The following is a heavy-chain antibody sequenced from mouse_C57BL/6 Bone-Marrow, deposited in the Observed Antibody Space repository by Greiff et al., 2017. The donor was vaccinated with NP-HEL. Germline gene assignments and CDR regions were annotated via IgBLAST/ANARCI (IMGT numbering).Heavy chain of an antibody. CDR1: GFTFSSYG. CDR3: ARPNSSGYFAY. Sequence: EVQRVESGGDLVKPGGSLKLSCAASGFTFSSYGMSWVRQTPDKRLEWVATISSGGSYTYYPDSVKGRFTISRDNAKNTLYLQMSSLKSEDTAMYYCARPNSSGYFAYWGQGTLVTVSA. V-gene: IGHV5-6*01. CDR2: ISSGGSYT. D-gene: IGHD3-2*02. J-gene: IGHJ3*01.